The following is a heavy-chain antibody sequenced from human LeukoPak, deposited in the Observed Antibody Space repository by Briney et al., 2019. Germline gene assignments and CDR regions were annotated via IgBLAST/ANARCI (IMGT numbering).Heavy chain of an antibody. Sequence: GESLKISCKGSGYSINNYWIGWVRQMPGKGLEWMGIIYPADSDIRYSPSFQGQVAISADKSISTAYLQWSSLKASDTAMYYCARQEYCSGGSCYTWFDPWGQGTLVTVSS. CDR3: ARQEYCSGGSCYTWFDP. V-gene: IGHV5-51*01. D-gene: IGHD2-15*01. CDR1: GYSINNYW. CDR2: IYPADSDI. J-gene: IGHJ5*02.